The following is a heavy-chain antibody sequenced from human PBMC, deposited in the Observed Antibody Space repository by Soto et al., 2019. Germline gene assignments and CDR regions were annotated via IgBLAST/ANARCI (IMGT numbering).Heavy chain of an antibody. CDR2: ISGSDGKT. J-gene: IGHJ4*02. D-gene: IGHD3-3*01. CDR3: ARWSYLDY. V-gene: IGHV3-23*01. Sequence: PGGSLRLSCAACGCSFGSYALSWVRQAPGKGLEWVSTISGSDGKTFYADSVKGRFSISRDTSQSTLYLQMNSLRADDTAMYYCARWSYLDYWGQGTRVTVSS. CDR1: GCSFGSYA.